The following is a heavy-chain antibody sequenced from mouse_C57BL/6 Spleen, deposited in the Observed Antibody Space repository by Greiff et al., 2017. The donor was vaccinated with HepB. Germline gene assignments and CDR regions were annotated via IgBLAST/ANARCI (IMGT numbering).Heavy chain of an antibody. CDR2: INPSTGGT. CDR3: ARGGYYYGSSPYYAMDY. Sequence: EVQLQQSGPELVKPGASVKISCKASGYSFTGYYINWLKQSPEKSLEWIGEINPSTGGTTYNQKFKAKATLTVDKSSSTAYMQLKSLTSEDSAVYYCARGGYYYGSSPYYAMDYWGQGTSVTVSS. D-gene: IGHD1-1*01. CDR1: GYSFTGYY. V-gene: IGHV1-42*01. J-gene: IGHJ4*01.